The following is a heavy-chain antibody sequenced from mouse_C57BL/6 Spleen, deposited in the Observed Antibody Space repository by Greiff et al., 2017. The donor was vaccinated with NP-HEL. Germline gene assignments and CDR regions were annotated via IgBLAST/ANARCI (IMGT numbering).Heavy chain of an antibody. CDR3: ARSGYDYDPYYFDY. J-gene: IGHJ2*01. CDR2: IYPGDGDT. Sequence: VMLVESGPELVKPGASVKISCKASGYAFSSSWMNWVKQRPGKGLEWIGRIYPGDGDTNYNGKFKGKATLTADKSSSTAYMQLSSLTSEDSAVYFCARSGYDYDPYYFDYWGQGTTLTVSS. V-gene: IGHV1-82*01. D-gene: IGHD2-4*01. CDR1: GYAFSSSW.